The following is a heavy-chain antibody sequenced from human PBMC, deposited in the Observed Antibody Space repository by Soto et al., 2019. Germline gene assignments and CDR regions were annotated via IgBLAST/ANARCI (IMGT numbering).Heavy chain of an antibody. CDR3: TAGLSPGNS. D-gene: IGHD2-21*02. V-gene: IGHV3-7*01. CDR1: GFTFSSYA. CDR2: IKQDGSEK. J-gene: IGHJ4*02. Sequence: PGGSLRLSCAASGFTFSSYAMSWVRQAPGKGLEWVANIKQDGSEKYYVDSVKGRFTISRDNAKNSLYLQMNSLRAEDTAVYFCTAGLSPGNSWGQGTLVTVSS.